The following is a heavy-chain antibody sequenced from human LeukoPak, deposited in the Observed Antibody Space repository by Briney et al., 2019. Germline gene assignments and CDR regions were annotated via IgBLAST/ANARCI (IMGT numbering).Heavy chain of an antibody. CDR3: ARRRKYSSSWYGFDY. CDR1: GYSFTSYW. Sequence: GESLKISCKGSGYSFTSYWTGWVRQMPGKGLEWMGIIYPGDSDTRYSPSFQGQVTISADKSISTAYLQWSSLKASDTAMYYCARRRKYSSSWYGFDYWGQGTLVTVSS. D-gene: IGHD6-13*01. V-gene: IGHV5-51*01. CDR2: IYPGDSDT. J-gene: IGHJ4*02.